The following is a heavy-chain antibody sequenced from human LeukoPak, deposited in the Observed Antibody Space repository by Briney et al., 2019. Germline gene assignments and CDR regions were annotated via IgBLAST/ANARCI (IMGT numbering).Heavy chain of an antibody. V-gene: IGHV4-59*01. CDR3: ASINLSGWYLFDY. J-gene: IGHJ4*02. CDR2: IYYSGST. CDR1: GGSISSYY. Sequence: SETLSLTCTVSGGSISSYYWSWIPQPPGKGLEWIGYIYYSGSTNYNPSLKSRVTISVDTSKNQFSLKLSSETAADTAVYYCASINLSGWYLFDYWGQATLVTVSS. D-gene: IGHD6-19*01.